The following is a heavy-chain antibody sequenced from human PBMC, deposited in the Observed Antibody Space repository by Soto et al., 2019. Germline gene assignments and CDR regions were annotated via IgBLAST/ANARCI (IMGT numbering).Heavy chain of an antibody. V-gene: IGHV3-11*01. Sequence: GGSLRLSCAASGFTFSDYYMSWIRQAPGKGLEWVSYISSSGSTIYYADSVKGRFTISRDNAKNSLYLQMNSLRAEDTAVYYCARGTMVRGVIILPYYYYGMDVWGQGTTVTVSS. J-gene: IGHJ6*02. CDR1: GFTFSDYY. D-gene: IGHD3-10*01. CDR2: ISSSGSTI. CDR3: ARGTMVRGVIILPYYYYGMDV.